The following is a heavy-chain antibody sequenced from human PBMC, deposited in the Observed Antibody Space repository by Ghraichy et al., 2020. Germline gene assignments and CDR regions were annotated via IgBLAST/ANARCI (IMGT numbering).Heavy chain of an antibody. CDR2: ISSSGSTI. J-gene: IGHJ6*02. CDR3: AREQILVTYYYYGMDV. V-gene: IGHV3-11*01. D-gene: IGHD4-11*01. Sequence: GGSLRLSCAASGFTFSDYYMSWIRQAPGKGLEWVSYISSSGSTIYYADSVKGRFTISRDNAKNSLYLQMNSLRAEDTAVYYCAREQILVTYYYYGMDVWGQGTTVTVSS. CDR1: GFTFSDYY.